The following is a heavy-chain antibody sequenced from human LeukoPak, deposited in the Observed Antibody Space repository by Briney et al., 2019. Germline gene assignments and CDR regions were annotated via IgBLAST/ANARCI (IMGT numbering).Heavy chain of an antibody. CDR2: IIPIFGTA. J-gene: IGHJ6*02. D-gene: IGHD5-12*01. CDR3: ARENVVAAYYYYYGMGV. CDR1: GGTFISYA. V-gene: IGHV1-69*13. Sequence: SVKVSCKASGGTFISYAISWVRQAPGQGLEWMGGIIPIFGTANYAQKFQGRVTITADESTSTAYMELSSLRSEDTAVYYCARENVVAAYYYYYGMGVWGQGTTVTVSS.